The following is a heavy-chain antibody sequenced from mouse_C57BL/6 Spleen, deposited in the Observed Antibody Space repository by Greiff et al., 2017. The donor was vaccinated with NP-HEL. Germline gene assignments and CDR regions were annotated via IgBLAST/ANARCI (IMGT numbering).Heavy chain of an antibody. CDR2: FYPGSGSI. Sequence: VQLQQSGAELVKPGASVKLSCKASGYTFTEYTIHWVKQRSGQGLEWIGWFYPGSGSIKYNEKFKDKATLTADKSSSTVYMELSRLTSEDSAVYVCARHEDVGYYYGSSYGYCDVWGTGTTVTVSS. CDR3: ARHEDVGYYYGSSYGYCDV. J-gene: IGHJ1*03. D-gene: IGHD1-1*01. CDR1: GYTFTEYT. V-gene: IGHV1-62-2*01.